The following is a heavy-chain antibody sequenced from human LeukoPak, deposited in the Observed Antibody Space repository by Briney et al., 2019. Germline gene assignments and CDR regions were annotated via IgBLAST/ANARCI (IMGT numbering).Heavy chain of an antibody. CDR1: GFTVSSNY. Sequence: GGSLRLSCAASGFTVSSNYMSWVRQAPGKGLEWVSVIYSGGSTYYADSVKGRFTISRDNSKNTLYLQMNSLRAEDTAVYYCARLGDSSGYGTFDIWGQGTMVTSLQ. J-gene: IGHJ3*02. V-gene: IGHV3-53*01. D-gene: IGHD3-22*01. CDR2: IYSGGST. CDR3: ARLGDSSGYGTFDI.